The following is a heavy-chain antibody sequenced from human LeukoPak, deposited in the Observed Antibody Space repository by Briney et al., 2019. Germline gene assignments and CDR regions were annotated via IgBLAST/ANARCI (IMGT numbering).Heavy chain of an antibody. J-gene: IGHJ6*02. V-gene: IGHV1-8*02. CDR2: MNPNSGNT. D-gene: IGHD6-13*01. CDR1: GYTFTSYA. Sequence: GASVKVSCKASGYTFTSYAMNWVRQATGQGLEWMGWMNPNSGNTGYAQKFQGRVTMTRNTSISTAYMELSSLRSEDTAVYYCARSSSSWWMSYYYGMDVWGQGTTVTVSS. CDR3: ARSSSSWWMSYYYGMDV.